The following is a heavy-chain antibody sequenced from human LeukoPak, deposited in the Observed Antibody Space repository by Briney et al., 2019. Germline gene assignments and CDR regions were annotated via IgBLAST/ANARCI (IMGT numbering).Heavy chain of an antibody. CDR3: ARAGGGGFDY. CDR2: ISSSSSYI. Sequence: PGGSLRLSCAASGFTFSSYSMNWVRQAPGKGLEWVSSISSSSSYIYYADSVKGRFTISRDNAKNTLYLQMNSLRAEDTAVYYCARAGGGGFDYWGQGTLVTVSS. CDR1: GFTFSSYS. D-gene: IGHD2-15*01. J-gene: IGHJ4*02. V-gene: IGHV3-21*01.